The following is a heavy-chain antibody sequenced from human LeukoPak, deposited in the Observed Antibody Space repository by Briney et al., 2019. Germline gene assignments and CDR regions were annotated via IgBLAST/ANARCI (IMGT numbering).Heavy chain of an antibody. D-gene: IGHD2-15*01. CDR3: AKGSRIVVVVAATPFDY. CDR2: ISGDGGST. CDR1: GFTFDDYA. J-gene: IGHJ4*02. Sequence: GGSLRLSCAASGFTFDDYAMHWVRQAPGKGLEWVSLISGDGGSTYYADSAKGRFTISRDNSKNSLYLQMNSLRTEDTALYYCAKGSRIVVVVAATPFDYWGQGTLVTVSS. V-gene: IGHV3-43*02.